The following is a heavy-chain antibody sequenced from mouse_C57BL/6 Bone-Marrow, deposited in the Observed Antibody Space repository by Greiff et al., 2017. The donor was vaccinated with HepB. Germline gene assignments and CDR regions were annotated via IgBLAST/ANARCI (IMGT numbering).Heavy chain of an antibody. CDR1: GFTFSDFY. CDR3: ARDALYDGYYGRFAY. CDR2: SRNKANDYTT. Sequence: EVKLMESGGGLVQSGRSLRLSCATSGFTFSDFYMEWVRQAPGKGLEWIAASRNKANDYTTEYSASVKGRFIVSRDTSQSILYLQMNALRAEDTAIYYCARDALYDGYYGRFAYWGQGTLVTVSA. J-gene: IGHJ3*01. V-gene: IGHV7-1*01. D-gene: IGHD2-3*01.